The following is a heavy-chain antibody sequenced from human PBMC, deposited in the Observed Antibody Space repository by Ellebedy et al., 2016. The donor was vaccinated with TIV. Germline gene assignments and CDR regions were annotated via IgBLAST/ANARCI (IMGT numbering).Heavy chain of an antibody. D-gene: IGHD5-18*01. Sequence: GESLKISCKDSGHSFTNFWISWVRQVPGKGLEWMGRIDPGDSYINYSPPFQGHVTFSADKSISTAYLQWSSLKASDTAMYYCARLGYSYGYWGDTIDYWGQGTLVTVSS. J-gene: IGHJ4*02. CDR3: ARLGYSYGYWGDTIDY. CDR2: IDPGDSYI. V-gene: IGHV5-10-1*01. CDR1: GHSFTNFW.